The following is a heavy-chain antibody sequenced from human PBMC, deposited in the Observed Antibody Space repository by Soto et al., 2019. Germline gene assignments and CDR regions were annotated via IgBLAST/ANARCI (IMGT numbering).Heavy chain of an antibody. J-gene: IGHJ4*02. V-gene: IGHV3-23*01. CDR3: ANSTTYGGWFKRFDF. D-gene: IGHD4-17*01. Sequence: EWSLRLSCAASGFSFVNCAMNWVRQAPGKGLEWVSGLSGSGTSTYYADSVKGRFTISTDNSRDTLFLQMNSLTADDTAVYYCANSTTYGGWFKRFDFRGQGSLVTVSA. CDR2: LSGSGTST. CDR1: GFSFVNCA.